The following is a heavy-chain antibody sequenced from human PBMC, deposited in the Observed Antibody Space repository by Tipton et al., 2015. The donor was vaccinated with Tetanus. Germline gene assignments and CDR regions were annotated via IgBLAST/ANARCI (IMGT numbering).Heavy chain of an antibody. V-gene: IGHV3-73*01. Sequence: SLRLSCLASGFAFSRSSIFWVRQAPGKGPEWVGRIRTKPNNYASAYGASVKGRFIVPRDDSVNTAYLQMNSLKIEDTAVYYCIGAASTTNYFDYWGQGTLVIVSS. J-gene: IGHJ4*02. CDR2: IRTKPNNYAS. CDR1: GFAFSRSS. CDR3: IGAASTTNYFDY. D-gene: IGHD1-26*01.